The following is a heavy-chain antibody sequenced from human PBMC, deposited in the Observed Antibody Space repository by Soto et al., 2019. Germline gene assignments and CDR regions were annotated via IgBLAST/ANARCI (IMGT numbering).Heavy chain of an antibody. J-gene: IGHJ5*02. D-gene: IGHD3-22*01. V-gene: IGHV3-48*03. CDR2: ISSSGSTI. Sequence: GGSLRLSCAASGFTFSSYEMNWVRQAPGKGLEWVSYISSSGSTIYYADSVKGRFTISRDNAKNSLYLQMNSLRAEDTAVYYCASRYRGDYYDSSGPWGQGTLVTVSS. CDR3: ASRYRGDYYDSSGP. CDR1: GFTFSSYE.